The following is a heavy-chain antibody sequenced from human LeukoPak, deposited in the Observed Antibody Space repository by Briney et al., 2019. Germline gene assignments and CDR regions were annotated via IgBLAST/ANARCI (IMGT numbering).Heavy chain of an antibody. V-gene: IGHV3-23*01. D-gene: IGHD3-10*01. Sequence: QPGGSLRLSYAASGFTLSSYAMSWVRQAPGKGLEWVSSISASGGSTNYADSVKGRFTISRDNSKNTVYLQMNSLRAEDTAVYYCAKVMKGSERLTMVRGVIIKTAGLYYMDVWGKGTTVTVSS. CDR2: ISASGGST. J-gene: IGHJ6*03. CDR3: AKVMKGSERLTMVRGVIIKTAGLYYMDV. CDR1: GFTLSSYA.